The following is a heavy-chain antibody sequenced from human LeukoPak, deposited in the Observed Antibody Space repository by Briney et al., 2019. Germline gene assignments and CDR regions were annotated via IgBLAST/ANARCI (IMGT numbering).Heavy chain of an antibody. CDR2: ISGSGGST. Sequence: GRSLRLSCAASGFTFSSYAMSWVRQAPGKGLDWVSAISGSGGSTYYADSVKGRFTISRDNSKNTLYLQMNSLRAEDTAVYYCAKLPRGYSYGPQYWGQGTLVTVSS. V-gene: IGHV3-23*01. CDR3: AKLPRGYSYGPQY. CDR1: GFTFSSYA. J-gene: IGHJ4*02. D-gene: IGHD5-18*01.